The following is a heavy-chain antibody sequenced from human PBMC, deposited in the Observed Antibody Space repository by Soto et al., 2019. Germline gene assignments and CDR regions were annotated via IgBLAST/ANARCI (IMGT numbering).Heavy chain of an antibody. CDR3: ARFSVPAAIPSYYYYYMDV. Sequence: QVQLVQSGAEVKKPGASVKVSCKASGYTFTSYGISWVRQAPGQGLEWMGWISAYNGNTNYAQKLQGRVTMTTDTSTRTAYMELRSLRSDDTAVYYCARFSVPAAIPSYYYYYMDVWGKGTTVTVSS. D-gene: IGHD2-2*02. CDR1: GYTFTSYG. J-gene: IGHJ6*03. V-gene: IGHV1-18*01. CDR2: ISAYNGNT.